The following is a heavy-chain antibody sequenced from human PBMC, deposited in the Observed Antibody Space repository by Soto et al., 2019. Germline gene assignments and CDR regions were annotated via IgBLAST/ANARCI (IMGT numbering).Heavy chain of an antibody. Sequence: PGGSLRLSCAASGFTFSSYWMGRVRQAPGKGLEWVANIKQDGSEKYYGDSVKGRFTISRDNAKNSLYLQMNSLRAEDTAVYYCARTSIAFDYWGQGTLVTVS. CDR2: IKQDGSEK. CDR1: GFTFSSYW. D-gene: IGHD6-6*01. V-gene: IGHV3-7*03. J-gene: IGHJ4*02. CDR3: ARTSIAFDY.